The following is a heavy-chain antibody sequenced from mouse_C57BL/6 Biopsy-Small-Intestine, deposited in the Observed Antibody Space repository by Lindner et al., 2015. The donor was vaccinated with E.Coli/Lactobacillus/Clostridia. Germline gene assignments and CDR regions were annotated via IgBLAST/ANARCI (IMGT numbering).Heavy chain of an antibody. Sequence: VQLQESGAELVRPGASVKLSCTASGFNIKDDYMHWVKQRPEQGLEWIGWIDPENGDTEYASKFQGKATITADTSSNTAYLQLSSLTSEDTAVYYCTLYYDYDVTGRRAMDYWGQGTSVTVSS. J-gene: IGHJ4*01. CDR1: GFNIKDDY. V-gene: IGHV14-4*01. CDR2: IDPENGDT. D-gene: IGHD2-4*01. CDR3: TLYYDYDVTGRRAMDY.